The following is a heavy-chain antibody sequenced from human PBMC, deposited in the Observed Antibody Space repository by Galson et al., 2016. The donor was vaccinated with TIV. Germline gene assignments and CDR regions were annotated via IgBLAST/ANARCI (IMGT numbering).Heavy chain of an antibody. J-gene: IGHJ4*02. V-gene: IGHV5-51*03. CDR1: GYTFTPYW. CDR3: ARRSTELGLDY. Sequence: QSGAEVKKPGESLKISCKASGYTFTPYWIGWVRQMPGKGLEWMGIIYPGDSETKYSPSFEGQVTISADKSNNTAYLHWSSLKASDTAIYYCARRSTELGLDYWGQGTLVTVSS. D-gene: IGHD2/OR15-2a*01. CDR2: IYPGDSET.